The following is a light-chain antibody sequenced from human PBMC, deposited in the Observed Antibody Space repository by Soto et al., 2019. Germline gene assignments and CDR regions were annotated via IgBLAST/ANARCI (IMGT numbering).Light chain of an antibody. CDR2: GVS. CDR1: HSLSSSS. Sequence: EIVLTQSPGTLSLSPGERATLSCRASHSLSSSSLAWYQQKPGQAPRLLVYGVSNRATGIPDRFSGSGSETDFTLTISRLEPEDFAVYYCHQYGSSPRTFGQGTKVEIK. J-gene: IGKJ1*01. CDR3: HQYGSSPRT. V-gene: IGKV3-20*01.